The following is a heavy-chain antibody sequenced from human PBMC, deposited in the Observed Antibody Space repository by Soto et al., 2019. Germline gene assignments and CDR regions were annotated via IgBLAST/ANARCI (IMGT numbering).Heavy chain of an antibody. D-gene: IGHD3-16*01. CDR2: ISGSGGST. V-gene: IGHV3-23*01. J-gene: IGHJ4*02. Sequence: PGGSLRLSCAASGFTFSSYAMSWVRQAPGKGLEWVSGISGSGGSTYYADSVKGRFTISRDNSKNTLYLQMNSLRAEDTAVYYCAKDPSSYDYIETLDYWGQGTLVTVSS. CDR1: GFTFSSYA. CDR3: AKDPSSYDYIETLDY.